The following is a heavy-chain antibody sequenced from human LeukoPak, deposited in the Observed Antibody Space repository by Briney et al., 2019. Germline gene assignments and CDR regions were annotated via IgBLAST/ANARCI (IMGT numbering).Heavy chain of an antibody. CDR1: GYSISSGYY. V-gene: IGHV4-38-2*02. J-gene: IGHJ4*02. CDR2: FYDSGNT. CDR3: ARGGGNSFDY. Sequence: SETLSLTCTVSGYSISSGYYWGWIRQPPGKGLEWIGSFYDSGNTYYNPSLKSRVTISVDTSKNQFSLKLSSVTAADTAVYYCARGGGNSFDYWGQGTLVTVSS. D-gene: IGHD4-23*01.